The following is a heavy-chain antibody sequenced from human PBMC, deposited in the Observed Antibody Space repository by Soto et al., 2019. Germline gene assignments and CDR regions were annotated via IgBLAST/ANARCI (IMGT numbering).Heavy chain of an antibody. CDR1: GFTFSDYY. J-gene: IGHJ4*02. V-gene: IGHV3-11*01. CDR2: ISSVDSII. CDR3: ARDLGYYASSGYFDY. D-gene: IGHD3-22*01. Sequence: GSRRLSCAAYGFTFSDYYMSWIRQAPGKGLEWVADISSVDSIISYADSVKGRFTISRDNAKNSLYLQMNSLRAEDTAVYYCARDLGYYASSGYFDYWGQGTLVTVSS.